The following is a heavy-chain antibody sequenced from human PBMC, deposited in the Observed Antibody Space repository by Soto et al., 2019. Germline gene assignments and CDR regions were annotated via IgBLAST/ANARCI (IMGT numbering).Heavy chain of an antibody. D-gene: IGHD1-26*01. CDR1: GGSISVYY. J-gene: IGHJ4*02. V-gene: IGHV4-59*01. Sequence: ETLSLTCTISGGSISVYYWSWVRQPPGHELEWIGYIYASGSPYYNPSLRSRVTISADTSKNQISLKLTSPTAADTAVYYCARGVGSSPPRYWGRGTLVTVSS. CDR2: IYASGSP. CDR3: ARGVGSSPPRY.